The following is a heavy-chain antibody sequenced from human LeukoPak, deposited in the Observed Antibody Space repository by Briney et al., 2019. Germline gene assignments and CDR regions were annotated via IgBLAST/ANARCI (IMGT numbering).Heavy chain of an antibody. CDR3: TNVAYCGGDCSRHDAFDI. D-gene: IGHD2-21*02. Sequence: GGSLRLSCTASGFTFGDYAMSWVRQAPGKGLEWVGFIRSKAYGGTTEYAASVKGRFTISRDDSKSIAYLQMNSLKTEDTAVYYCTNVAYCGGDCSRHDAFDIWGQGTMVTVSS. J-gene: IGHJ3*02. V-gene: IGHV3-49*04. CDR2: IRSKAYGGTT. CDR1: GFTFGDYA.